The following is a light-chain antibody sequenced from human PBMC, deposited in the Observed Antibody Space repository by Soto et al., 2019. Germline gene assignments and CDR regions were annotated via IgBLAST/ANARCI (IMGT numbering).Light chain of an antibody. Sequence: DTHMTPSPSTLSGCVGDRVTITCRASQTISSWLAWYQQKPGKAPKLLIYKASTLKSGVPSRFSGSGSGTEFTLTISRLQSQDLSVYYCHQHNCWPTFGQGTKVDIK. J-gene: IGKJ1*01. CDR3: HQHNCWPT. CDR2: KAS. CDR1: QTISSW. V-gene: IGKV1-5*03.